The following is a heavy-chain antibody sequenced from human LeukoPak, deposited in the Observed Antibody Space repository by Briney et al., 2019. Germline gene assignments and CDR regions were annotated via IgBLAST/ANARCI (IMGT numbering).Heavy chain of an antibody. J-gene: IGHJ4*02. CDR1: GGSISSYY. V-gene: IGHV4-4*07. CDR2: MYTSGST. CDR3: ARDTGDYFGSGNYLYYFDY. D-gene: IGHD3-10*01. Sequence: SETLSLTCTVFGGSISSYYWSWIRQPAGKGLEWIGRMYTSGSTNYNPSLKSRVTMSVGTSKNQFSLKLSSVTAADTAVYYCARDTGDYFGSGNYLYYFDYWGQGTLVTVSS.